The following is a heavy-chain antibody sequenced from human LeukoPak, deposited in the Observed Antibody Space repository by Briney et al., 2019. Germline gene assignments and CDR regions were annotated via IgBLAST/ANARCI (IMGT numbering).Heavy chain of an antibody. CDR2: IKPIATGGTT. V-gene: IGHV3-15*01. CDR3: TTPSD. Sequence: GGTLRLSSTASGFSLSDAWMTRVRQAPGKGLEWVGRIKPIATGGTTEYAAPVKGRFTISRDDSKNTVYLQMNSLESEDTAVYYCTTPSDWGQGTLVTVSS. CDR1: GFSLSDAW. J-gene: IGHJ4*02.